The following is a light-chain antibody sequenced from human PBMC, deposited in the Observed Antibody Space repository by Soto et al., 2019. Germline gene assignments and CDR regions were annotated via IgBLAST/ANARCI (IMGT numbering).Light chain of an antibody. V-gene: IGKV1-27*01. CDR1: QNLNTF. Sequence: QMTQSPSSLSASVGDRVTITCRASQNLNTFLAWYQQKPGKAPKLLIYATSTLQSGVASRFSGSGSGTDFTLTISSLQPEDFATYYCLQDYNYPLTFGQGTKVDIK. CDR2: ATS. CDR3: LQDYNYPLT. J-gene: IGKJ1*01.